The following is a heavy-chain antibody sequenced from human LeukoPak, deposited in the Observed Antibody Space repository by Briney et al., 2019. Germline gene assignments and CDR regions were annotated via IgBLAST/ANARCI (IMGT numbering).Heavy chain of an antibody. V-gene: IGHV3-30*03. Sequence: GRSLRLSCAASGFTFSSYGMHWVRRAPGKGLEWVATISSDGRNQHYADSVQGRFTISRDNSKNTLYLQMDNLRTEDTAVYYCSTDGTPKFEYWGQGTLVTVSS. CDR1: GFTFSSYG. CDR3: STDGTPKFEY. CDR2: ISSDGRNQ. D-gene: IGHD1-26*01. J-gene: IGHJ4*02.